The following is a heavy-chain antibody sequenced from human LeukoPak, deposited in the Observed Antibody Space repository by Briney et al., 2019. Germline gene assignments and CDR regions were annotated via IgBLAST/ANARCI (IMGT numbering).Heavy chain of an antibody. CDR3: AGGLAAVGPSWFDP. J-gene: IGHJ5*02. CDR2: IKQDGTEK. CDR1: GFTFSSYW. Sequence: GGSLRLSCAASGFTFSSYWMSWVRQAPGKGVEWVANIKQDGTEKYYVDSMKGRFTVTRDNAKNSLYLQMNSLRAEDTAIYYCAGGLAAVGPSWFDPWGQGTLVTVSS. D-gene: IGHD6-13*01. V-gene: IGHV3-7*01.